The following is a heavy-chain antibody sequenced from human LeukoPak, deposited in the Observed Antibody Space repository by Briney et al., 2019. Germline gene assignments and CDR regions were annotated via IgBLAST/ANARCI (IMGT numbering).Heavy chain of an antibody. CDR1: GYTFIDYW. J-gene: IGHJ4*02. CDR3: ARDAPHQRFDY. CDR2: IDLNTGDT. Sequence: ASVKVSCKASGYTFIDYWIHWVRQAPGQGLEWMGRIDLNTGDTTSAQKFQGRVTMTRNTSISTLYLDLSGLGSDDTAVYYCARDAPHQRFDYWGQGTLVTVSS. V-gene: IGHV1-2*02.